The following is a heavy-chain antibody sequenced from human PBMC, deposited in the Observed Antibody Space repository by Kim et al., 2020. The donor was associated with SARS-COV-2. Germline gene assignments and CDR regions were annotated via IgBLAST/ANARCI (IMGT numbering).Heavy chain of an antibody. D-gene: IGHD5-12*01. CDR3: AKDQGRDGWVDIVATNPFYYYYYGMDV. J-gene: IGHJ6*02. Sequence: GGSLRLSCAASGFTFSSYGMHWVRQAPGKGLEWVAVISYDGSNKYYADSVKGRFTISRDNSKNTLYLQMNSLRAEDTAVYYCAKDQGRDGWVDIVATNPFYYYYYGMDVWGQGTTVTVSS. CDR1: GFTFSSYG. CDR2: ISYDGSNK. V-gene: IGHV3-30*18.